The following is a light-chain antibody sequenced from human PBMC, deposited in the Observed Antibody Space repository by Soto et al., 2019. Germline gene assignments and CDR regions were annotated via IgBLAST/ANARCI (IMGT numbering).Light chain of an antibody. CDR1: QSVSSSY. CDR3: QQYGSSPPNT. V-gene: IGKV3-20*01. CDR2: GAS. J-gene: IGKJ2*01. Sequence: EIVLTQSPGTLSLSPGERATLSCRASQSVSSSYLAWYQQKPGQAPRVLIYGASSRATGIPDRFSGSGSGTDFTLTISRLEPEDFAEYYCQQYGSSPPNTFGQGTKLEIK.